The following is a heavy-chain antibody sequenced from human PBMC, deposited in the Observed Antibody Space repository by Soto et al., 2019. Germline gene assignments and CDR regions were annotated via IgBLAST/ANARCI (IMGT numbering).Heavy chain of an antibody. V-gene: IGHV3-53*01. D-gene: IGHD3-10*01. CDR1: GFTVSNNY. J-gene: IGHJ4*02. CDR2: IYSGGYT. Sequence: EVQLVESGGGLIQPGGSLRLSCAVSGFTVSNNYMSWVRQAPGKGLEGVSVIYSGGYTAYGDSVKGRFTISRDNSKNTLFLQKKTVGAGGPALFVLAATPGGGGYWGQGTLVTVSS. CDR3: AATPGGGGY.